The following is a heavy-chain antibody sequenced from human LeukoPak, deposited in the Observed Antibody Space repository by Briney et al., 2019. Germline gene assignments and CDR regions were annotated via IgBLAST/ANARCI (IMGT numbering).Heavy chain of an antibody. CDR1: GLTLSRYV. Sequence: GGSLTLSCAFSGLTLSRYVKGWARQAAGKALEWVSTLSARGGSTFYAAPVKGRFTVSSDNSNNMLHLHMNTLSAEDSPAYGCATLYGDYNWSFDLWGRGSLVTVYS. J-gene: IGHJ2*01. CDR3: ATLYGDYNWSFDL. CDR2: LSARGGST. V-gene: IGHV3-23*01. D-gene: IGHD4-17*01.